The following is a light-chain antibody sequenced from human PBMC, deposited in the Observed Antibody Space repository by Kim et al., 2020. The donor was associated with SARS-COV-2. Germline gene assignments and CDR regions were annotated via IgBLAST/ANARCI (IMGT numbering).Light chain of an antibody. Sequence: SVGESVAITCRASQSISSWLAWYQRKPGKAPRLLINKASTLESGVPSRFSGSGSGTEFTLTITSLQPDDSATYYCQQYNSYPITFGQGTRLEI. J-gene: IGKJ5*01. V-gene: IGKV1-5*03. CDR1: QSISSW. CDR3: QQYNSYPIT. CDR2: KAS.